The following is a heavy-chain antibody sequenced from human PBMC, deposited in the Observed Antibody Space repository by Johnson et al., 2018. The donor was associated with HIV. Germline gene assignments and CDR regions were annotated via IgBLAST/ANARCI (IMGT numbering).Heavy chain of an antibody. CDR1: GFTFSNAW. D-gene: IGHD1-26*01. CDR2: IKSNTDGGTA. V-gene: IGHV3-15*01. CDR3: TTEVMEWELQIGWTRAFDI. J-gene: IGHJ3*02. Sequence: VQLVESGGGLVKPGGSLRLSCAASGFTFSNAWMSWVRQAPGKGLEWVGRIKSNTDGGTADYAAPVNGRFTISRDDSKDTLYLEMKSLKTEDTAIYYCTTEVMEWELQIGWTRAFDIWGQGTMVTVSS.